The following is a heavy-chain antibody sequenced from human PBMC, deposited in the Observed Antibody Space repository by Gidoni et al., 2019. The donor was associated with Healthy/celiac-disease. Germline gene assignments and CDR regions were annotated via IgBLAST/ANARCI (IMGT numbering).Heavy chain of an antibody. D-gene: IGHD2-2*02. Sequence: QLQLQESGPGLVKPSQTLSLTCTVSGGSISSGDYYCSWLRQPPGKGLEWIGYIYYSGRTYYNPSLKSRVTISVDTSKNQFSLKLSSVTAADTAVYYCARGRIVPAAIGAGFDYWGQGTLVTVSS. V-gene: IGHV4-30-4*01. CDR3: ARGRIVPAAIGAGFDY. J-gene: IGHJ4*02. CDR2: IYYSGRT. CDR1: GGSISSGDYY.